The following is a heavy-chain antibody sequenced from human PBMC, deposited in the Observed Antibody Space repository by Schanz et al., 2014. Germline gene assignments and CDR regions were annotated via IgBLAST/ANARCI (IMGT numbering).Heavy chain of an antibody. Sequence: QIQLVQSGPEVKKPGATVKVSCKASGYIFINSGISWVRQAPGQGLEWMGWISAYNGNTKYPQKLQGRVTMTTDTSTSTAYMELSSLRSDDTAVYYCTRDRRFFDRDDLYYFDSWGQGTLVTVSS. CDR2: ISAYNGNT. D-gene: IGHD3-3*01. CDR1: GYIFINSG. CDR3: TRDRRFFDRDDLYYFDS. J-gene: IGHJ4*02. V-gene: IGHV1-18*01.